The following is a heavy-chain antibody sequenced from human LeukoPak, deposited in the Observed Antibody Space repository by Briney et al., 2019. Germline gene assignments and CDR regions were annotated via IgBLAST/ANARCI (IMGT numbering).Heavy chain of an antibody. Sequence: GGSLRLSCAASGFTFSSYAMHWVRQAPGKGLEWVAVISYDGSNKYYADSVKGRFTISRDNSKNTLYPQMNSLRAEDTAVYYCARPTYYYDSRGAFDIWGQGTMVTVSS. CDR1: GFTFSSYA. V-gene: IGHV3-30-3*01. CDR3: ARPTYYYDSRGAFDI. D-gene: IGHD3-22*01. J-gene: IGHJ3*02. CDR2: ISYDGSNK.